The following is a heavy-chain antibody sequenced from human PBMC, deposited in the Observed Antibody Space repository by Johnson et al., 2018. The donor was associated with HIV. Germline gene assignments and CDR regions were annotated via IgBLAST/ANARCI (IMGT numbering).Heavy chain of an antibody. V-gene: IGHV3-74*02. CDR1: RFSFSNYW. D-gene: IGHD6-13*01. CDR3: ARGGAAAGPDAFDI. Sequence: EVQLVESGGGVVRPGGSLRLSCAASRFSFSNYWMHWVRQAPGKGLVWVSRINSDGSTTTYADSVKGRFTISRDNSKNTLYLQMNSLRAEDTAVYYCARGGAAAGPDAFDIWGQGTMVTVSS. CDR2: INSDGSTT. J-gene: IGHJ3*02.